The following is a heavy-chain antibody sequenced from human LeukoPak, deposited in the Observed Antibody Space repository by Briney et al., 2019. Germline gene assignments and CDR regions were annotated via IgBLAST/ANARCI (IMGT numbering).Heavy chain of an antibody. CDR2: INPSGGST. J-gene: IGHJ3*02. CDR3: AREVYCSGGSCYSVIAGDAFDI. Sequence: ASVKVSCKASGYTFTSYYMHWVRQAPGQGLEWMGIINPSGGSTSYAQKFQGRVTMTRDTSTSTVHMELSSLRSEDTAVYYCAREVYCSGGSCYSVIAGDAFDIWGQGTMVTVSS. CDR1: GYTFTSYY. V-gene: IGHV1-46*01. D-gene: IGHD2-15*01.